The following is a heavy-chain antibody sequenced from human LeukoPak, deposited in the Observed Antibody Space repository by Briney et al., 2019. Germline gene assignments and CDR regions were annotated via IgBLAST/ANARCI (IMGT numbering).Heavy chain of an antibody. J-gene: IGHJ4*02. CDR2: FDPEDGET. D-gene: IGHD6-19*01. Sequence: GASVKVSCKVSGYTLTELSTHWVRQAPGRGLEWMGGFDPEDGETIYAQKFQGRVTMTEDTSTDTAYMELSSLRSEDTAVYYCATVVGEQWLVRFFDYWGQGTLVTVSS. CDR1: GYTLTELS. V-gene: IGHV1-24*01. CDR3: ATVVGEQWLVRFFDY.